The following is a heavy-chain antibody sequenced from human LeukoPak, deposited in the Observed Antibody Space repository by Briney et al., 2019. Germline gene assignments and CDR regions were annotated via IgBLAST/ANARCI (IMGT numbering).Heavy chain of an antibody. J-gene: IGHJ4*02. Sequence: QPGGSLRLSCAASGFTFSSYWMSWVRQAPGKGLEWVANIKQDGSEKYYVDSVKGRFTISRDNAKNSLYLQMNSLRAEDTAVYYCARERRGIAAAGRNGYWGQGTLVTVSS. D-gene: IGHD6-13*01. CDR1: GFTFSSYW. V-gene: IGHV3-7*01. CDR2: IKQDGSEK. CDR3: ARERRGIAAAGRNGY.